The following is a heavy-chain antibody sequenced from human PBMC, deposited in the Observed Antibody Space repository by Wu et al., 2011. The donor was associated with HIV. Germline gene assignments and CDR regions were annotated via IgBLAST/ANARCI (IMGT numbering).Heavy chain of an antibody. CDR3: ARDPFQWLPPEGAFDI. D-gene: IGHD6-19*01. Sequence: QVQLVQSGAEVKKPGASVKVSCKASDYTFTSYGINWVRQAPGQGLEWMGRIIPIFGTANYAQKFQGRVTITADESTSTAYMELSSLRSEDTAVYYCARDPFQWLPPEGAFDIWGQGTMVTVSS. J-gene: IGHJ3*02. CDR2: IIPIFGTA. V-gene: IGHV1-69*18. CDR1: DYTFTSYG.